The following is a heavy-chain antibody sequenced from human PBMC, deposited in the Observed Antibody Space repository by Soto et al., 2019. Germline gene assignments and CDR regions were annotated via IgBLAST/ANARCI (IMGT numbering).Heavy chain of an antibody. J-gene: IGHJ6*02. D-gene: IGHD4-17*01. CDR3: ARGDATKIVVTTYYAMDV. V-gene: IGHV1-69*13. CDR2: IIPVFGTA. Sequence: SVKVSCKASGGSLSNNGISWVRQAPGQGLEWMGGIIPVFGTANYAQKFQGRVTITADESTNIVYMDVTSLRSEDTAVYYCARGDATKIVVTTYYAMDVWGQGTTVTVSS. CDR1: GGSLSNNG.